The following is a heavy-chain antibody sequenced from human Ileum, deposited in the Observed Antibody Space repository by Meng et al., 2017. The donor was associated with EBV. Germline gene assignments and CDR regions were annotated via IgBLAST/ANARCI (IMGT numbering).Heavy chain of an antibody. CDR1: GYTFSNYG. Sequence: QIPLVQAGAEVKKPGDSVKVSFKASGYTFSNYGISWLRQAPGQGLEWMGWISAYNGNTNYAQNLQGRVTMTTDTSTGTAYMEVRSLRSDDTAVYYCARAGNGGSYYFTYWGQGTLVTVSS. D-gene: IGHD1-26*01. J-gene: IGHJ4*02. V-gene: IGHV1-18*01. CDR2: ISAYNGNT. CDR3: ARAGNGGSYYFTY.